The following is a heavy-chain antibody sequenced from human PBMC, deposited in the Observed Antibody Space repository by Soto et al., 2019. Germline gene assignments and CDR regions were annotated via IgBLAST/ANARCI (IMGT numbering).Heavy chain of an antibody. D-gene: IGHD4-17*01. V-gene: IGHV3-33*01. CDR3: ARDLRGDYAFDY. Sequence: GGSLRLSCAASGFTFSSYGMHWVRQAPGKGLEWVAVIWYDGSNKYYADSVKGRFTISRDNSKNTLYLQMNSLRAEVTAVYYCARDLRGDYAFDYWGQGTLGTVSS. CDR2: IWYDGSNK. CDR1: GFTFSSYG. J-gene: IGHJ4*02.